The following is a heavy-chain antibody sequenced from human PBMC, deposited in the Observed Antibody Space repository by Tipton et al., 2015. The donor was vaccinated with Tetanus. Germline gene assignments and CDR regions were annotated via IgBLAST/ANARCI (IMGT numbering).Heavy chain of an antibody. V-gene: IGHV4-59*01. D-gene: IGHD6-13*01. CDR2: IYYSGST. CDR1: GGSISSYY. CDR3: ARAGGGSWGNFDY. J-gene: IGHJ4*02. Sequence: LRLSCTVSGGSISSYYWSWIRQPPGKGLEWIGYIYYSGSTNYNPPLKSRVTISVDTSKNQFSLKLSSVTAADTAVYYCARAGGGSWGNFDYWGQGTLVTVSS.